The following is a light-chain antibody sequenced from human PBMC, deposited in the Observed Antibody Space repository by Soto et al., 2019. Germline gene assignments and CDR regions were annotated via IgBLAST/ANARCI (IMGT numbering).Light chain of an antibody. J-gene: IGLJ1*01. V-gene: IGLV2-11*01. CDR3: CSYVGSDTSFV. CDR1: SRDVGGYNF. CDR2: DVS. Sequence: QSALTQPRSVSGSPGQSVTITCTGTSRDVGGYNFVSWYQQHPGKVPKLMIYDVSIRPSGVPDRFSGSKSGITASLTISGLQAEDEADYYCCSYVGSDTSFVFGSGTKLTVL.